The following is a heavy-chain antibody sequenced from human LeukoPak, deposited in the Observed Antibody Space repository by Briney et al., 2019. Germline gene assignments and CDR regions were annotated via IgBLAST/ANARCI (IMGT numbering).Heavy chain of an antibody. Sequence: GGSLRLSCAASGLTFSSYGMHWVRQAPGKGLEWVAVIWYDGSNKYYADSVKGRFTISRDNSKNTLYLQMNSLRAEDTAVYYCARDFLAVDTAMIDYWGQGTLVTVSS. D-gene: IGHD5-18*01. V-gene: IGHV3-33*01. CDR3: ARDFLAVDTAMIDY. CDR2: IWYDGSNK. J-gene: IGHJ4*02. CDR1: GLTFSSYG.